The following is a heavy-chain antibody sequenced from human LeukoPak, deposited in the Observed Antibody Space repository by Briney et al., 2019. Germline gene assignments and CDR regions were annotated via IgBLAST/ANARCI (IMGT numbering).Heavy chain of an antibody. CDR2: ISSSGSI. Sequence: PGGSLRLSCAASGFTFSDNYMSWIRQAPGKGLEWVSYISSSGSIYYADSVKGRFTISRDSSKNTLYLQMNSLRAEDSAIYYCAKLSVWAGSGSYDYWGQGTLVIVSS. D-gene: IGHD3-10*01. CDR3: AKLSVWAGSGSYDY. J-gene: IGHJ4*02. V-gene: IGHV3-11*01. CDR1: GFTFSDNY.